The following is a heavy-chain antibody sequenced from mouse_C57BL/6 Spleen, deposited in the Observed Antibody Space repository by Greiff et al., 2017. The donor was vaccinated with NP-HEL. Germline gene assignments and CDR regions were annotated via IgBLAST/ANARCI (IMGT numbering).Heavy chain of an antibody. D-gene: IGHD2-4*01. Sequence: QVQLQQPGAELVKPGASVKLSCKASGYTFTSYWMHWVKQRPGQGLEWIGMIHPNSGSTNYNEKFKSKATLTVDKSSSTAYMQLSSLTSEDSAVYYCARTIYYDYLYYYAMDYWGQGTSVTVSS. CDR2: IHPNSGST. CDR3: ARTIYYDYLYYYAMDY. V-gene: IGHV1-64*01. CDR1: GYTFTSYW. J-gene: IGHJ4*01.